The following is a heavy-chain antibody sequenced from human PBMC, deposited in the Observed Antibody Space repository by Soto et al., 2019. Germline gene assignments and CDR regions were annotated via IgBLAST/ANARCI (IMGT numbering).Heavy chain of an antibody. CDR3: ARDPYTYYYDSSGLFFSNYYGMDV. J-gene: IGHJ6*02. CDR2: ISSSSSTI. V-gene: IGHV3-48*02. Sequence: GSLRLSCAASGFTFSSYSMNWVRQAPGKGLEWVSYISSSSSTIYYADSVKGRFTISRDNAKNSLYLQMNSLRDEDAAVYYCARDPYTYYYDSSGLFFSNYYGMDVWGQGTTVTVSS. D-gene: IGHD3-22*01. CDR1: GFTFSSYS.